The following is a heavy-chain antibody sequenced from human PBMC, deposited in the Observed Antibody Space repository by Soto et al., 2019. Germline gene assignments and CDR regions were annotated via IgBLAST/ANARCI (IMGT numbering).Heavy chain of an antibody. CDR2: ISGYNGNT. V-gene: IGHV1-18*01. CDR3: ARDQGIQKAKEFDY. J-gene: IGHJ4*02. CDR1: GYTFTTYG. D-gene: IGHD5-18*01. Sequence: QVQLVQSGPEVKKPGASVKVSCKASGYTFTTYGISWVRQAPGQGLEWMGWISGYNGNTNYAQKLQGRVTMTTDTSTSTAYMEVRSLRSDDTAVYYCARDQGIQKAKEFDYWGQGTLVTVSS.